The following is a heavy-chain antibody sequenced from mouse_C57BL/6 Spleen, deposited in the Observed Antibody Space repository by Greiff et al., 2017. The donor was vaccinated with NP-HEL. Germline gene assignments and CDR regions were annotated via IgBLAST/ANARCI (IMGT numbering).Heavy chain of an antibody. CDR1: GYTFTDYE. CDR2: IDPETGGT. V-gene: IGHV1-15*01. J-gene: IGHJ4*01. D-gene: IGHD2-3*01. CDR3: TRGGGYCYAMDY. Sequence: QVQLQQSGAELVRPGASVTLSCKASGYTFTDYEMHWVKQTPVHGLEWIGAIDPETGGTAYNQKFKGKAILTADKSSSTAYMELRSLTSEDSAVSYCTRGGGYCYAMDYWGQGTSVTVSS.